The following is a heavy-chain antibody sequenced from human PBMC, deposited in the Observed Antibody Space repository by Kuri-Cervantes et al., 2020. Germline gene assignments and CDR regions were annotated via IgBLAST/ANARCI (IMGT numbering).Heavy chain of an antibody. V-gene: IGHV1-3*01. CDR1: GYTFTSYA. D-gene: IGHD1-26*01. CDR2: INAGNGNT. Sequence: ASVKVSCKASGYTFTSYAMHWVRQAPGQRLEWMGWINAGNGNTKYSQKFQGRVTITRDTSASTAYMELRSLRSDDTAVYYCARDWGGGSYYYYYYYGMDVWGQGTTVTVSS. J-gene: IGHJ6*02. CDR3: ARDWGGGSYYYYYYYGMDV.